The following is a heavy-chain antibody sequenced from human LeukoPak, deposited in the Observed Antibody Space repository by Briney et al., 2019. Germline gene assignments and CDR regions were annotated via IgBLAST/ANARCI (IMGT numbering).Heavy chain of an antibody. J-gene: IGHJ3*02. CDR2: IIPIFGTA. CDR3: ARPLTGSGSYWVAFDI. CDR1: VGTFSSYA. V-gene: IGHV1-69*06. D-gene: IGHD3-10*01. Sequence: ASVKVSCKASVGTFSSYAISWVRQAPGQGLEWMGGIIPIFGTANYAQKFQGRVTITADKSTSTAYMELRSLRSEDTAVYYCARPLTGSGSYWVAFDIWGQGTMVTVSS.